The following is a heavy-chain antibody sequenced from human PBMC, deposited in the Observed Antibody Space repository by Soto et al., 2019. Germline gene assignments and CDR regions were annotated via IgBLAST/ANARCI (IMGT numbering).Heavy chain of an antibody. CDR1: GHTLTELS. V-gene: IGHV1-24*01. CDR3: GRGRSGQIVVFY. D-gene: IGHD1-26*01. J-gene: IGHJ4*02. CDR2: FDPEGGEA. Sequence: ASVKVSCKISGHTLTELSIHWVRQAPGKGLEWMGGFDPEGGEAIYAQKWHGRVTVTEDTVTGTAYMELRGLKSDDTAVYYCGRGRSGQIVVFYWGQGTPVTVSS.